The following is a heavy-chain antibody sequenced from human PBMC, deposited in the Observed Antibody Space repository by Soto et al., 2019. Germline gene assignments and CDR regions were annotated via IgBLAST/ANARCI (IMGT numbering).Heavy chain of an antibody. CDR1: GASISYGGFS. CDR3: ARGGGYDSFDY. J-gene: IGHJ4*02. CDR2: ISHLEST. V-gene: IGHV4-30-2*06. D-gene: IGHD5-12*01. Sequence: QLQLQESGSGLVKTSETLSLTCTVSGASISYGGFSWSWIRQSPGQGLEWIGYISHLESTYFHPSFKSRLTMSIDRTRNQFSLKLSSVTAADMAVYYCARGGGYDSFDYWGQGVLVTGSS.